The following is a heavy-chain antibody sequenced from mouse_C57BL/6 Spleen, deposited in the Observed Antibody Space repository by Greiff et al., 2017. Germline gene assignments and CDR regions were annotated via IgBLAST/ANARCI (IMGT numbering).Heavy chain of an antibody. CDR2: IYPGSGNT. CDR3: ARGGWLLPAYYYAMDY. CDR1: GYTFTDYY. V-gene: IGHV1-76*01. J-gene: IGHJ4*01. D-gene: IGHD2-3*01. Sequence: QVQLQQSGAELVRPGASVKLSCKASGYTFTDYYINWVKQRPGQGLEWIARIYPGSGNTYYNEKFKGKATLTAEKSSSTAYMQLSSLTSEDSAVYFCARGGWLLPAYYYAMDYWGQGTSVTVSS.